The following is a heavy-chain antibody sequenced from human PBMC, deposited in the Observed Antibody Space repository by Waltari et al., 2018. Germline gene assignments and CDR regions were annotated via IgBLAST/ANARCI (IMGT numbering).Heavy chain of an antibody. CDR3: ARAAPAAGSFAY. CDR2: IYASVST. D-gene: IGHD6-13*01. Sequence: QVQLQESGPGLVKTSETLSLTCTVSGGSISSHYWCWIRHPPAKGLAWIGYIYASVSTNYNPSLKSRVTISVDTSKNQFSLKLSSVTAADTAVYYCARAAPAAGSFAYWGQGTLVTVSS. J-gene: IGHJ4*02. V-gene: IGHV4-4*09. CDR1: GGSISSHY.